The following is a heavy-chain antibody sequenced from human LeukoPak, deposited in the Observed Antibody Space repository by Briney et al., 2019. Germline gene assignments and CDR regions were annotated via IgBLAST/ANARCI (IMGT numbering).Heavy chain of an antibody. V-gene: IGHV4-34*01. J-gene: IGHJ5*02. Sequence: SETLSLTCAVYGGSFSGYYWGWIRQPPGRGLEWIGSIYYSGSTYYNPSLKSRVTISVDTSKNQFSLKLSSVTAADTAVYYCARDVVVAYWFDPWGQGTLVTVSS. CDR1: GGSFSGYY. CDR2: IYYSGST. D-gene: IGHD2-2*01. CDR3: ARDVVVAYWFDP.